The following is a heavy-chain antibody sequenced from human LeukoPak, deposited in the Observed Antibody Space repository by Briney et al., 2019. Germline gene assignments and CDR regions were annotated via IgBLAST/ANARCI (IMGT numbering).Heavy chain of an antibody. CDR3: AKDLSLGATVPFAP. CDR2: IRYDGSNK. D-gene: IGHD1-26*01. CDR1: GFTFSSYG. Sequence: GGSLRLSCAASGFTFSSYGMHWVRQAPGKGLEWVAFIRYDGSNKYYADSVKGRFTISRDNSKNTLYLQMNSLRAEDTAVYYCAKDLSLGATVPFAPWGQGTLVTVSS. V-gene: IGHV3-30*02. J-gene: IGHJ5*02.